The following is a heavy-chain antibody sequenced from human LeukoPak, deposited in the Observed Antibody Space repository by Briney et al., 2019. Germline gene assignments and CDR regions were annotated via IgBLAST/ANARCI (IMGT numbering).Heavy chain of an antibody. CDR1: GFTFSNAW. J-gene: IGHJ4*02. D-gene: IGHD3-3*01. CDR3: ARAERFLEWFLFDY. CDR2: ISSSSSTI. Sequence: GGSLRLSCAASGFTFSNAWMSWVRQAPGKGLEWVSYISSSSSTIYYADSVKGRFTISRDNAKNSLYLQMNSLRDEDTAVYYCARAERFLEWFLFDYWGQGTLVTVSS. V-gene: IGHV3-48*02.